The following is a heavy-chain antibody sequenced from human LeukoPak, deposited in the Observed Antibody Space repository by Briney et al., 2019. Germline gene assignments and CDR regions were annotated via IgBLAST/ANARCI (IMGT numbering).Heavy chain of an antibody. D-gene: IGHD5-18*01. V-gene: IGHV3-23*01. CDR3: AKQEQLWSQPFDY. CDR2: ISVTGSST. Sequence: GGSLRLSCVASGFSFNTYAMSWVRQAPGQGLEWVSTISVTGSSTYYVDSVKGRFTTSRDNSKNTLYLQMNSLRAEDTAVYYCAKQEQLWSQPFDYWGQGTLVTVSS. J-gene: IGHJ4*02. CDR1: GFSFNTYA.